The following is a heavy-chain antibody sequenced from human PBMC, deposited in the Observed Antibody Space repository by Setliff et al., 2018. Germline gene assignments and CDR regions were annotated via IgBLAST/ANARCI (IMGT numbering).Heavy chain of an antibody. CDR3: ARLGLRSAFDI. CDR2: IYTSGST. D-gene: IGHD1-26*01. Sequence: SETLSLTCTVSGGSISSGSYYWSWIRQPAGKGLEWIGRIYTSGSTNYNPSLKSRVTISVDKSKNQFSLRLTSVTAADTAVYYCARLGLRSAFDIWGQGTMVTVSS. CDR1: GGSISSGSYY. J-gene: IGHJ3*02. V-gene: IGHV4-61*02.